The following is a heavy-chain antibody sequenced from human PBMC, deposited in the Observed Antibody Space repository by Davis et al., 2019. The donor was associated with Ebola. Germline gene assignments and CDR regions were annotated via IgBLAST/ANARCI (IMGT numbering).Heavy chain of an antibody. CDR3: ARVNDFWSGYLDY. CDR2: INHSGST. V-gene: IGHV4-34*01. CDR1: GGSFSGYY. J-gene: IGHJ4*02. Sequence: PSETLSLTCAVYGGSFSGYYWSWIRQPPGKGLEWIGEINHSGSTNYNPSLKSRVTISVDTSKNQFSLKLSSVTAADTAVYYCARVNDFWSGYLDYWGQGTLVTVSS. D-gene: IGHD3-3*01.